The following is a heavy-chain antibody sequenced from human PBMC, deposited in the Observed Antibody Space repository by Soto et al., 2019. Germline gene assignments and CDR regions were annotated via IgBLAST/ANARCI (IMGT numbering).Heavy chain of an antibody. Sequence: ASVKVSCKASGYTFTSYDINWVRQATGQGLEWMGWINPNTGGTNYAQQFQGRVTMTRDTSISTAYMELSRLRSDDTAVYYCAREATYYDSGWGQGTLVTVSS. CDR3: AREATYYDSG. V-gene: IGHV1-2*02. CDR1: GYTFTSYD. J-gene: IGHJ1*01. D-gene: IGHD3-22*01. CDR2: INPNTGGT.